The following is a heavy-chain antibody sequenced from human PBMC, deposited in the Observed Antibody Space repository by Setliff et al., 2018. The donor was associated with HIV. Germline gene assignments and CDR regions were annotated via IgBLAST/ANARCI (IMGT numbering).Heavy chain of an antibody. D-gene: IGHD2-2*01. CDR3: ARGPHCSSTSCFGGFDY. V-gene: IGHV1-46*01. Sequence: ASVKVSCKASGYTFTRYYIHWVRQAPGQGLEWMGIINPSGGSTTYTQKFQGTGTMTRDTSTSTAYMELSSLRSEDTAVYYCARGPHCSSTSCFGGFDYWGQGTLVTVSS. J-gene: IGHJ4*02. CDR1: GYTFTRYY. CDR2: INPSGGST.